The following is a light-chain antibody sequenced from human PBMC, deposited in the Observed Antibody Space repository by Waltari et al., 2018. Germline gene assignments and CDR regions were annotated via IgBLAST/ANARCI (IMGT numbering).Light chain of an antibody. Sequence: EVVLTPSPATLSLSPGERASLSCRASQSVDTALSWYQQKPGQAPRLRIFDASNRATGIPPRVSGSGSGTDFTLTISSLEPEDFTVYYCQQHSNWPPSITFGQGTRLE. J-gene: IGKJ5*01. CDR3: QQHSNWPPSIT. CDR1: QSVDTA. V-gene: IGKV3-11*01. CDR2: DAS.